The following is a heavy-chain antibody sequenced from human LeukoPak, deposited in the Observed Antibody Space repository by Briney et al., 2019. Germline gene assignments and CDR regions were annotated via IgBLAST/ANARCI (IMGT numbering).Heavy chain of an antibody. D-gene: IGHD3-16*01. V-gene: IGHV4-39*01. CDR3: AKSYHSYYDTNANCF. Sequence: PSETLSLTSTVSGGSVSSSSSYRCWIRQPPGKGLEWIGSAYFTGSTNYSPSLKTRVTISLDTSKNQFSLRLTSVTAADTAVYYCAKSYHSYYDTNANCFWGQGHLVTVSS. J-gene: IGHJ4*02. CDR1: GGSVSSSSSY. CDR2: AYFTGST.